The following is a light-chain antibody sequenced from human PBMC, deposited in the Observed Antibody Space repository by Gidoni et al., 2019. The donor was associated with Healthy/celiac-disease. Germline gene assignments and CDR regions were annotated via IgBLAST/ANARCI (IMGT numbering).Light chain of an antibody. V-gene: IGKV1-5*03. CDR1: QSISSW. Sequence: SQSISSWLAWYQQKPGKAPKLLIYKASSLESGVPSRFSGSGSGTEFTLTISSLQPDDFATYYCQQYNSYWTFGQGTKVEIK. CDR2: KAS. CDR3: QQYNSYWT. J-gene: IGKJ1*01.